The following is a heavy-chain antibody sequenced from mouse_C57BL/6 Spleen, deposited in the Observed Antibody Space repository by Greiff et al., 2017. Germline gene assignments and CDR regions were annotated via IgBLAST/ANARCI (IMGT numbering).Heavy chain of an antibody. D-gene: IGHD2-1*01. Sequence: EVQLQQSGAELVRPGASVKLSCTASGFNIKDDYMHWVKQRPEQGLEWIGWIDPENGDTESASKFQGKATITADTSANTAYLQLNSLTSEDTADYYCTTRGNYGGYARDYWGQGTSVTVSS. CDR3: TTRGNYGGYARDY. J-gene: IGHJ4*01. CDR1: GFNIKDDY. CDR2: IDPENGDT. V-gene: IGHV14-4*01.